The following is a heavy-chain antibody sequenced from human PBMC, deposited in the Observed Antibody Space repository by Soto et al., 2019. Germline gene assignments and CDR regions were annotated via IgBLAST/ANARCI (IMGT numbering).Heavy chain of an antibody. J-gene: IGHJ4*02. CDR3: ARHSSPRYCSSTSCSFGRKYDY. CDR2: IIPIFGTA. CDR1: GGTFSSYT. D-gene: IGHD2-2*01. V-gene: IGHV1-69*06. Sequence: QVQLVQSGAEVKKPGSSVKVSCKASGGTFSSYTISWVRQAPGQGLEWMGGIIPIFGTANYAQKFQGRVTITADKSTSSAYMELSSLRSEDTAVYYCARHSSPRYCSSTSCSFGRKYDYWGQGTLVTVSS.